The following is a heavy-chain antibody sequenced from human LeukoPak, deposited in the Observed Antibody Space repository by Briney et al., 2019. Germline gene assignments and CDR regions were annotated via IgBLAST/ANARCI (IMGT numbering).Heavy chain of an antibody. J-gene: IGHJ6*02. V-gene: IGHV4-59*12. CDR1: GGSISSYY. Sequence: SETLSLTCTVSGGSISSYYWSWIRQPPGKGLEWIGYIYYSGSTNYNPSLKSRVTISVDTSKNQFSLKLSSVTAADTAVYYCARDMIPYYGMDVWGQGTTVTVSS. CDR3: ARDMIPYYGMDV. D-gene: IGHD3-16*01. CDR2: IYYSGST.